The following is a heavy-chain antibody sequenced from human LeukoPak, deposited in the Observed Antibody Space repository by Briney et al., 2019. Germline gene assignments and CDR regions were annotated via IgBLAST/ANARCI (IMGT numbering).Heavy chain of an antibody. CDR2: MNPNSGNT. D-gene: IGHD6-19*01. J-gene: IGHJ6*03. Sequence: ASVKVSCKASGYTFTSYDINWVRQATGQGLEWMGWMNPNSGNTGYAQKFQGRVTITRNTSISTADMELSSLRSEDTAVYYCARALSGWEISIAVTSIGGYYYYMDVWGKGTTVTVSS. CDR3: ARALSGWEISIAVTSIGGYYYYMDV. CDR1: GYTFTSYD. V-gene: IGHV1-8*03.